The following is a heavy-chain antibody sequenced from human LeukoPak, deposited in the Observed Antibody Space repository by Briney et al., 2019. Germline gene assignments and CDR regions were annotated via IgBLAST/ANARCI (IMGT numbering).Heavy chain of an antibody. V-gene: IGHV4-59*01. J-gene: IGHJ4*02. CDR2: ISYSGST. CDR1: GGSISNNY. Sequence: SETLSLTCTVSGGSISNNYWSWIRQPPGKGLEWIGYISYSGSTNYNPSPKSRVTISVDTSKNQFSLKLSSVTAADTAVYYCARDNSGWLVNFDYWGQGTLVTVSS. CDR3: ARDNSGWLVNFDY. D-gene: IGHD6-19*01.